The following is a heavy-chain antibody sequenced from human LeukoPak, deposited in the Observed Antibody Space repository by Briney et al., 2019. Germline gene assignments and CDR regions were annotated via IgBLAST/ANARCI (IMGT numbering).Heavy chain of an antibody. D-gene: IGHD2-15*01. CDR3: TRDHSEDCSGGSCYPDDALDI. J-gene: IGHJ3*02. Sequence: SETLSLTCTVSGGSVSSGDYYWSWIRQPPGKGPEWIGYVSYSGSTNYNPSLKSRVTISVDTSKNQFSLKLSPVTAADTAVYYCTRDHSEDCSGGSCYPDDALDIWGQGTMVTVSS. CDR1: GGSVSSGDYY. V-gene: IGHV4-61*08. CDR2: VSYSGST.